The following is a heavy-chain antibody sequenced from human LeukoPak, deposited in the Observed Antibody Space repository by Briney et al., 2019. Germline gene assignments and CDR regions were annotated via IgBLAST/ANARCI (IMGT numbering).Heavy chain of an antibody. J-gene: IGHJ4*02. CDR2: ISSGITTT. CDR3: ARVGGVRGYYYLDF. D-gene: IGHD3-22*01. CDR1: GYTFSGFG. Sequence: GGSLRLSCVASGYTFSGFGVNWVRQAPGKGLEWVSYISSGITTTYYADSVKGRFIISRDNAKNSLYLQMDSLRAEDTAVYFCARVGGVRGYYYLDFWGQGTLVTVSS. V-gene: IGHV3-48*03.